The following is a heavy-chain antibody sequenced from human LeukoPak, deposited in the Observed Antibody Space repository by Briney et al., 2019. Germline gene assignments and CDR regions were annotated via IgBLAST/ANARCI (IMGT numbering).Heavy chain of an antibody. V-gene: IGHV1-69*04. CDR3: ARDDSLVRGDHYGS. D-gene: IGHD3-10*01. J-gene: IGHJ4*02. Sequence: ASVKVSCKVSGGTFSDYAISWVRQAPGQGLEWMGRIIPTLEVVNYAQKFQGRVTITADKSTTTAYMELTNLRSEDTAVYFCARDDSLVRGDHYGSWGQGTLVTVSS. CDR2: IIPTLEVV. CDR1: GGTFSDYA.